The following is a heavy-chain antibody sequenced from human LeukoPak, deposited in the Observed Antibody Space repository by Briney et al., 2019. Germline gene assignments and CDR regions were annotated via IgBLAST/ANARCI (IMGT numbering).Heavy chain of an antibody. CDR2: ISAHKGNT. CDR3: ARDHSYASRGGSFDY. Sequence: ASVKVSCKASGGTFSSYAISGVRQAPGQGLEWMGWISAHKGNTNYAQKLKGRVTMTTDTSTSTAYMELRTLRSDDTAVYYCARDHSYASRGGSFDYWGQGTLVTVSS. D-gene: IGHD3-16*01. J-gene: IGHJ4*02. V-gene: IGHV1-18*01. CDR1: GGTFSSYA.